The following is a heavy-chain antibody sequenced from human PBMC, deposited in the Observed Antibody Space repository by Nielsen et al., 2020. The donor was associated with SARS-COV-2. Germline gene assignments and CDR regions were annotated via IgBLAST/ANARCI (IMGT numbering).Heavy chain of an antibody. CDR3: AKSRREIYDAFDI. V-gene: IGHV3-30*02. Sequence: GEFLKISCAASGFTFSSYGMHWVRQAPGKGLEWVAFIRYDGSNKYYADSVKGRFTISRDNSKNTLYLQMNSLRAEDTAVYYCAKSRREIYDAFDIWGQGTMVTVSS. CDR2: IRYDGSNK. J-gene: IGHJ3*02. CDR1: GFTFSSYG.